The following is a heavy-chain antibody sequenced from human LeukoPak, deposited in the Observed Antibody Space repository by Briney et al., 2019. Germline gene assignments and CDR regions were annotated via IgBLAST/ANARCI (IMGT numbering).Heavy chain of an antibody. CDR1: GFIFGDYG. V-gene: IGHV3-9*01. Sequence: GRSLRLSCAASGFIFGDYGMYWVRQAPGKGLEWVSGINWNSDRIGHPDSVNGRFTISRDNDKKSLYMQMNSAGAEDTALYYCGRDSYYYDTSGLGAFDVWGQGTTVVVSS. J-gene: IGHJ3*01. D-gene: IGHD3-22*01. CDR2: INWNSDRI. CDR3: GRDSYYYDTSGLGAFDV.